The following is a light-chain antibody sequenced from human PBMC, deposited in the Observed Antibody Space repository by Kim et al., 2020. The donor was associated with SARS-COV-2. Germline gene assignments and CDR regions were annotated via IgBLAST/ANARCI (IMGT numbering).Light chain of an antibody. Sequence: DIQMTQSPSTLSASIGDRVTITCRASQSISSWLAWYQQKAEKAPKLLIFQASTLARGVPSRFSGSGSGTEFTLTISSLQPDDLATYYCQHYDSYSPSFGGGTKLEI. CDR1: QSISSW. J-gene: IGKJ4*01. CDR2: QAS. CDR3: QHYDSYSPS. V-gene: IGKV1-5*03.